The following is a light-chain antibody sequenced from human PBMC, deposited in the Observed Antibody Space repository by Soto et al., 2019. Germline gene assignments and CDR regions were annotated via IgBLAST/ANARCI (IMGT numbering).Light chain of an antibody. CDR3: ATWDSSLIAGV. CDR2: DNN. Sequence: QSVLTQPPSVSAAPGQEVTISCSGSSSNIGNNFVSWYQHLPGTAPKLLIYDNNTRPSGIPDRFSGTKSGTSATLGITGLQAGDEAHYYCATWDSSLIAGVFGGGTKVTVL. V-gene: IGLV1-51*01. J-gene: IGLJ2*01. CDR1: SSNIGNNF.